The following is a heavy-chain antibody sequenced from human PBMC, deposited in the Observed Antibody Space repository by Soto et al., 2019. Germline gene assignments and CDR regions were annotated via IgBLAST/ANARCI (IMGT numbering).Heavy chain of an antibody. D-gene: IGHD2-2*02. V-gene: IGHV3-23*01. CDR1: GFTFSSYS. CDR3: AKDLTDCSSTSCYTPGMDV. CDR2: ISGSGGST. J-gene: IGHJ6*02. Sequence: EVQLLESGGGLVQPGGSLRLSCAASGFTFSSYSMSWVRQAPGKGLEWVSAISGSGGSTYYADSVKGRFTISRDNSKNTLYLQMNRLRAEDTAVYYCAKDLTDCSSTSCYTPGMDVWGQGTTVTVSS.